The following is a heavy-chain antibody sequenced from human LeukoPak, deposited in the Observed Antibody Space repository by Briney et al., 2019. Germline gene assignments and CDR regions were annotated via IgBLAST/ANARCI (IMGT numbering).Heavy chain of an antibody. CDR2: ISYDGSNK. V-gene: IGHV3-30*18. Sequence: GGSLRLSCAASGFTFSSYGMHWVRQAPGKGLEWVAVISYDGSNKYYADSVKGRFTISRDNSKNTLYLQMNSLRAEDTAVYYCAKDRGXXXDYWGQGTLVTVSS. J-gene: IGHJ4*02. CDR3: AKDRGXXXDY. CDR1: GFTFSSYG.